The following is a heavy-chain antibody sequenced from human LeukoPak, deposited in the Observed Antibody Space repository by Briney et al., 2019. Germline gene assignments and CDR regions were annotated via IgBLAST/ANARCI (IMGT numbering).Heavy chain of an antibody. Sequence: PGGSLRLSCAASGFTFSSYSMNWVRQAPGKGLEWVSSISSSSSYIYYADSVKGRFTISRDNAKNSLYLQMNSLRAEDTAVYYCARVYSSGWSLTGGYDYWGQGTLVTVSS. J-gene: IGHJ4*02. CDR3: ARVYSSGWSLTGGYDY. CDR2: ISSSSSYI. CDR1: GFTFSSYS. D-gene: IGHD6-19*01. V-gene: IGHV3-21*01.